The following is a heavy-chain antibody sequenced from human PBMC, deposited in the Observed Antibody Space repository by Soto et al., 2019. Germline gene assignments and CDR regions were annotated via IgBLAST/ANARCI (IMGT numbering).Heavy chain of an antibody. J-gene: IGHJ4*02. CDR3: AREYIQLWWTHPFDY. Sequence: QVQLVESGGGVVQPGRSLILSCAASGFTFSSYGTHWVRQAPGKGLEWMAVISYDGSNKYYADSVKGRFTISRDNSKNTLYLQMNSLRAEDTAVYYCAREYIQLWWTHPFDYWGQGTLVTVSS. V-gene: IGHV3-30*19. CDR1: GFTFSSYG. CDR2: ISYDGSNK. D-gene: IGHD5-18*01.